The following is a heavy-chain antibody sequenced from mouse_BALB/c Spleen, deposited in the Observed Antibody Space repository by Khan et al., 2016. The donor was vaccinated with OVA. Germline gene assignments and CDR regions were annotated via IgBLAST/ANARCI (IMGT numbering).Heavy chain of an antibody. V-gene: IGHV1-22*01. D-gene: IGHD3-3*01. CDR3: ERDEGRY. J-gene: IGHJ4*01. CDR2: INPNNGVT. CDR1: GYTFTEYT. Sequence: EVQLQQSGPELVKPGASVKISCKTSGYTFTEYTSHWVKQSHGKSLEWIVVINPNNGVTSYNQKFKGKATLTVDKSSSTAYMEFRSLTSEDSAVYYCERDEGRYWGQGTSVTVSS.